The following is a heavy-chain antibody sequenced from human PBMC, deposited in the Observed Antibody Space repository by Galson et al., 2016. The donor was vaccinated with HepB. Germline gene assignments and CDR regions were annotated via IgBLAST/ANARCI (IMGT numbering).Heavy chain of an antibody. CDR1: GGSISSTDW. CDR3: ARGPQIYYYYGLDV. Sequence: SETLSLTCAASGGSISSTDWWTWVRQAPGKGLEWIGEINHSGSTKYNPSLKSRVTMSVDKSKNQFSLNLTSVTAADTAVYYCARGPQIYYYYGLDVWGQGTTVTASS. J-gene: IGHJ6*02. V-gene: IGHV4-4*02. CDR2: INHSGST.